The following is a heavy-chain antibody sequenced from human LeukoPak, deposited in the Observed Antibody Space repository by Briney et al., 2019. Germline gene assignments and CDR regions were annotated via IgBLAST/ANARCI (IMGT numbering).Heavy chain of an antibody. CDR3: AKDAFDI. Sequence: PGGSLRLSCAASGFTFSSYGMHWVRQAPGKGLEWVAVISYDGSNKYYADSVKGRFTISRDNSKNTLYLQMNSLSAEDTAVYYCAKDAFDIWGQGTMVTVSS. V-gene: IGHV3-30*18. CDR2: ISYDGSNK. J-gene: IGHJ3*02. CDR1: GFTFSSYG.